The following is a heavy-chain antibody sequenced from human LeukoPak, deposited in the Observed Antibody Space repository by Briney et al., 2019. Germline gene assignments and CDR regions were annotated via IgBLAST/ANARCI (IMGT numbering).Heavy chain of an antibody. D-gene: IGHD6-13*01. J-gene: IGHJ4*02. V-gene: IGHV3-23*01. CDR2: FSRSGPDT. CDR1: GVTFGSSA. Sequence: GGSLRLSCAASGVTFGSSAMSWGREAPGKGPGWVSTFSRSGPDTYYADSVKGRFTIFRDNSKNTLYLQMNSLRAEDTAVYYCAKGSLGSWYYFDYWGRGTLVTVSS. CDR3: AKGSLGSWYYFDY.